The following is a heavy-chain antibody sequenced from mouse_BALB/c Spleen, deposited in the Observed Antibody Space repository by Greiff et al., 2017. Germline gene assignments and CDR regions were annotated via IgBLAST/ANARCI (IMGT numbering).Heavy chain of an antibody. D-gene: IGHD2-1*01. CDR2: IDPETGGT. CDR3: TRSTIGAMDY. J-gene: IGHJ4*01. Sequence: VQLQQSGAELVRPGASVTLSCKASGYTFTDYEMHWVKQTPVHGLEWIGAIDPETGGTAYNQKFKGKATLTADKSSSTAYMELRSLTSEDSAVYYCTRSTIGAMDYWGQGTSVTVSS. V-gene: IGHV1-15*01. CDR1: GYTFTDYE.